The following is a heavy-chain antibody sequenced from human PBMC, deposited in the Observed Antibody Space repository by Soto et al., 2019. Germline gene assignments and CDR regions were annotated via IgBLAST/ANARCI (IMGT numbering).Heavy chain of an antibody. CDR2: IYYSGST. D-gene: IGHD3-3*01. CDR1: GGSISSSSYY. CDR3: ARHRRDYDFWSGSNWFDP. V-gene: IGHV4-39*01. J-gene: IGHJ5*02. Sequence: SETLSLTCTVSGGSISSSSYYWGWIRQPPGKGLEWIGSIYYSGSTYYNPSLKSRVTISVDTSKNQFSLKLSSVTAADTAVYYCARHRRDYDFWSGSNWFDPWGQGTLVT.